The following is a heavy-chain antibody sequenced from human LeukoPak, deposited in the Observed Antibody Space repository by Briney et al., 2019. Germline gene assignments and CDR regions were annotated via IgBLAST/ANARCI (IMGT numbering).Heavy chain of an antibody. CDR3: ARDRGYYDILTGYYHDAFDI. J-gene: IGHJ3*02. CDR1: GYTFTGYY. V-gene: IGHV1-2*02. Sequence: ASVKVSCKASGYTFTGYYIHWVRQAPGQGLEWMGWIKPSSGGTNYAQNFQGRVTMTRDTSISTAYMELSRLRSDDTAVYYCARDRGYYDILTGYYHDAFDIWGQGTMVTVSS. CDR2: IKPSSGGT. D-gene: IGHD3-9*01.